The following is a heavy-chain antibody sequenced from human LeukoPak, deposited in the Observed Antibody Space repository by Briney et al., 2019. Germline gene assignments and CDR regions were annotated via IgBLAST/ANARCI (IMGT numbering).Heavy chain of an antibody. V-gene: IGHV1-2*02. J-gene: IGHJ4*02. CDR2: INPNSGDT. CDR3: ARVYSYDSSAYPPLLYFDY. Sequence: ASVKVSCKASGYTFTGYYIHWVRQAPGQGLEWMGWINPNSGDTNYSKKFQGRVTLTRDTSISTAYLELTRLRSDDTAVYSCARVYSYDSSAYPPLLYFDYWGQGTLVTVSS. CDR1: GYTFTGYY. D-gene: IGHD3-22*01.